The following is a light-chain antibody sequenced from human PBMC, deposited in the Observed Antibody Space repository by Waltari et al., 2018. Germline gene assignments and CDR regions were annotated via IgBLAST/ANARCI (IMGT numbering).Light chain of an antibody. CDR1: ESVSSTY. CDR2: GAS. Sequence: EIVLTQSPGTLSLVAGERATLSCRASESVSSTYLAWYQQKPGQAPRLLIYGASNRATGIPDRFSASGSGTDFTLTISRLEPEDFAVYYCQQFGGSLRTCGQGTKVEIK. V-gene: IGKV3-20*01. CDR3: QQFGGSLRT. J-gene: IGKJ1*01.